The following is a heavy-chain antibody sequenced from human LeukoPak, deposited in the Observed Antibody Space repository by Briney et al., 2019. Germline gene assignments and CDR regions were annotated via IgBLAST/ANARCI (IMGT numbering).Heavy chain of an antibody. J-gene: IGHJ4*02. D-gene: IGHD3-10*01. CDR1: GGTFSSYA. CDR2: IFPILGTA. V-gene: IGHV1-69*13. CDR3: VRAGFCMGRGVINNGYYFDY. Sequence: SVKVSCKASGGTFSSYAISWVRQAPGQGLEWMGGIFPILGTANYAQKFQGRVTITADESTSTAYMEMSSLRSEDTAVYYCVRAGFCMGRGVINNGYYFDYWGQGTLVTVSS.